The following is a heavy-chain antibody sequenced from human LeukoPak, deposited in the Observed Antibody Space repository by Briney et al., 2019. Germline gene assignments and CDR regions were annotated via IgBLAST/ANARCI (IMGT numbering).Heavy chain of an antibody. CDR2: ITSSSSTI. CDR3: ARAWSGYTYGYYY. D-gene: IGHD5-18*01. CDR1: GFTFSDYN. V-gene: IGHV3-48*01. J-gene: IGHJ4*02. Sequence: GGSLRLSCAASGFTFSDYNMNWVRQAPGKGLEWVSYITSSSSTIYYADSVKGRFTISRDNAKNSLYLQMNSLRAEDTAVYYCARAWSGYTYGYYYWGQGTLVTVSS.